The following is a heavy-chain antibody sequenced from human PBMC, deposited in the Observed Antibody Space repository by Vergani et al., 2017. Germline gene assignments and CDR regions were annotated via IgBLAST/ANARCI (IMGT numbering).Heavy chain of an antibody. V-gene: IGHV3-21*01. CDR3: ASNLYCSGATCYARSIDY. CDR2: INSRSDYI. D-gene: IGHD2-15*01. J-gene: IGHJ4*02. CDR1: GFTFSSYC. Sequence: EVQLVESGGGLVKPGGSLRLSCEVSGFTFSSYCMNWVRQAPGKGLEWVSSINSRSDYIYYADSVKGRFTISRDNAKNSLYLQMNSLRVEETAVYYCASNLYCSGATCYARSIDYWGQGTLVTVSS.